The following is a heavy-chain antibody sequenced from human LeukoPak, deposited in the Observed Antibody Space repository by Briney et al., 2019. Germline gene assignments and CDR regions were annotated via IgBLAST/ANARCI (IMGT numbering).Heavy chain of an antibody. CDR1: GFTFSSYS. Sequence: PGGSLRLSCAASGFTFSSYSMNWVRQAPGKGLEWVSSISSSSSYIYYADSVKGRFTISRDNAKNSLYLQMNSLRAEDTAVYYCARDRVTMIVVDDAFDIWGQGTMVTVSS. D-gene: IGHD3-22*01. J-gene: IGHJ3*02. V-gene: IGHV3-21*01. CDR2: ISSSSSYI. CDR3: ARDRVTMIVVDDAFDI.